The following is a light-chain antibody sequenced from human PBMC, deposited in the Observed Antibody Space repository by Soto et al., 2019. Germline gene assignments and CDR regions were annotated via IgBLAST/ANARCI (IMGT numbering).Light chain of an antibody. CDR2: AST. J-gene: IGLJ2*01. Sequence: QSVLTQPPSVSGAPGQRVTISCSCNSSNIGAGFDVHWYQQLPGAAPKLLIYASTNRHSGVPDRFSGSKSDTSASLAITGLQIDDEADYCCQSYYTGLTGHVLFGGGTKVTVL. CDR1: SSNIGAGFD. V-gene: IGLV1-40*01. CDR3: QSYYTGLTGHVL.